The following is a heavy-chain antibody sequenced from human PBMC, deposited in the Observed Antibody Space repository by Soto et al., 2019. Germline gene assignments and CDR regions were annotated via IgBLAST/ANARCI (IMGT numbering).Heavy chain of an antibody. J-gene: IGHJ3*02. CDR3: ARDNVMIRGVQGAFDI. CDR1: GGTFSSYA. Sequence: QVQLVQSGAEVKKPGSSVKVSCKASGGTFSSYAISWVRQAPGQGLEWMGGIIPIFGTANYAQKFQGRVTITADESTSTAYMELSSLRSEDTAVYYCARDNVMIRGVQGAFDIWGQGTMVTVSS. CDR2: IIPIFGTA. V-gene: IGHV1-69*01. D-gene: IGHD3-10*01.